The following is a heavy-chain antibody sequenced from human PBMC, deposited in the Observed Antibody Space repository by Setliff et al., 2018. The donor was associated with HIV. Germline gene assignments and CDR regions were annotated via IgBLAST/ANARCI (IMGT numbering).Heavy chain of an antibody. CDR2: INPSGDTT. Sequence: ASVKVSCKASGYSFTNYYIHWVRQAPGQGLEWMGIINPSGDTTIYAQKFQGKVTMTRDTSTSTVYMELSSPRSEDTAVYYCARDLHTFMINSYHYYMDVWGKGTTVTVSS. V-gene: IGHV1-46*01. CDR1: GYSFTNYY. CDR3: ARDLHTFMINSYHYYMDV. D-gene: IGHD3-16*01. J-gene: IGHJ6*03.